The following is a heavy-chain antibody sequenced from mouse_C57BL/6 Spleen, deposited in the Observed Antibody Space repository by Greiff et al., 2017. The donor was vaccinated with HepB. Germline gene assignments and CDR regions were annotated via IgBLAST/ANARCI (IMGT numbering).Heavy chain of an antibody. Sequence: VQLVESGPELVKPGASVKISCKASGYTFTDYYINWVKQRPGQGLEWIGWIFPGSGSTYYNEEFKGKATLTVDKSSSTAYMLLSSLTSEDSAVYYCARGGGFDAVDYWGQGTTLTVSS. J-gene: IGHJ2*01. CDR3: ARGGGFDAVDY. D-gene: IGHD2-2*01. CDR2: IFPGSGST. V-gene: IGHV1-75*01. CDR1: GYTFTDYY.